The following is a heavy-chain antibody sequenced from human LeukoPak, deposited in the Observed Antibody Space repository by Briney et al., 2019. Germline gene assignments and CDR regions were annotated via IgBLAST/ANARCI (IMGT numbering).Heavy chain of an antibody. CDR1: GYTSTSYD. V-gene: IGHV1-8*01. CDR3: ARDKEDPPSRAFDI. J-gene: IGHJ3*02. Sequence: GASVKVSCKASGYTSTSYDINWVRQATGQGLEWMGWMNPNSGNTGYAQKFQGRVTITADKSTSTAYMELSSLRSEETAVYYCARDKEDPPSRAFDIWGQGTMVTVSS. CDR2: MNPNSGNT.